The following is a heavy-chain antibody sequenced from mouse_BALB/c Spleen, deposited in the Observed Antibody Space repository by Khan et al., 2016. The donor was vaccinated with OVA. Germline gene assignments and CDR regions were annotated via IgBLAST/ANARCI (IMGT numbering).Heavy chain of an antibody. Sequence: EVQLLETGGGLVQPGGSLRLSCSPSVFTFTYYYMSWVRQPPGKALEWLGFIRNKANGYTTEYSASVKGRFTISRDNSQSILYLQMNTLRAEDSDTYYCARDKTLTKRNYAREYWGQGTSVTVSS. D-gene: IGHD1-3*01. CDR1: VFTFTYYY. J-gene: IGHJ4*01. V-gene: IGHV7-3*02. CDR3: ARDKTLTKRNYAREY. CDR2: IRNKANGYTT.